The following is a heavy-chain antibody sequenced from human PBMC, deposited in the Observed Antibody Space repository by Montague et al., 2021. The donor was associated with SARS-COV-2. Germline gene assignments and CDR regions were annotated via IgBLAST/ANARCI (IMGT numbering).Heavy chain of an antibody. Sequence: TLSLTCTVSGGSIISASYYWSWIRQPAGNLLEWIGHIYSTVITNYNPSLKNRVTISVDLSKNQFSLKMTSVTAADTAVYYCARDPHDYGWFDPWGQGTLVTVSS. D-gene: IGHD4-17*01. V-gene: IGHV4-61*09. J-gene: IGHJ5*02. CDR1: GGSIISASYY. CDR3: ARDPHDYGWFDP. CDR2: IYSTVIT.